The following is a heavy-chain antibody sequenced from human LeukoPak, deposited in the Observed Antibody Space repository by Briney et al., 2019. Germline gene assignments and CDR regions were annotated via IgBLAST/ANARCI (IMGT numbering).Heavy chain of an antibody. CDR3: ARRMSSSWYFDY. D-gene: IGHD6-13*01. J-gene: IGHJ4*02. V-gene: IGHV4-39*01. Sequence: PSETLSLTCTVSGGSISKSSYYWGWIRQPPGKGLKWIGHIHYSGTTRYNPSLKSRVTISVDTSKNQFSLKLSSVIAADTAMYYCARRMSSSWYFDYWGQGTLVTVSS. CDR1: GGSISKSSYY. CDR2: IHYSGTT.